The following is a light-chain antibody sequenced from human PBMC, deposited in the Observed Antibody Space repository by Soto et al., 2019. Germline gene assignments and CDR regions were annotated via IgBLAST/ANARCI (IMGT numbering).Light chain of an antibody. J-gene: IGLJ3*02. V-gene: IGLV4-69*01. CDR2: LNSDGSH. CDR3: QTWATGILV. Sequence: QLVLTQSPSASASLGASVKLTCTLSSGHRTYAIAWHQQQPEKGPRYLMKLNSDGSHTKGDGIPDRFSGSSSGAERYLTISRLQPEDAADYYCQTWATGILVFGGGTELTVL. CDR1: SGHRTYA.